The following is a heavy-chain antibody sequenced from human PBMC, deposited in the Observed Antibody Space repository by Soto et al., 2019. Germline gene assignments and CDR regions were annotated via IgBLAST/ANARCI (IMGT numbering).Heavy chain of an antibody. CDR2: ISAYNGNT. V-gene: IGHV1-18*04. CDR1: GYTFTSHG. CDR3: ARTYCSSARCYSDY. Sequence: QVQLVQSGAEVKKPGASVKVSCKTSGYTFTSHGISWVRQAPGQGLEWMGWISAYNGNTNNAQKLKGRVTMTTDTPTTTAYMQLRSLRSDDTAGYYWARTYCSSARCYSDYWGQGTLVTVSS. J-gene: IGHJ4*02. D-gene: IGHD2-2*01.